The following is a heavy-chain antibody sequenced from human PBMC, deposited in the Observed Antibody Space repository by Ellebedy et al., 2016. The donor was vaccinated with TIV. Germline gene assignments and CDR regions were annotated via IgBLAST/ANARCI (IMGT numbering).Heavy chain of an antibody. CDR1: GDSINSYY. V-gene: IGHV4-59*08. CDR3: ARAISPTTPGNWFDP. Sequence: MPSETLSLTCTVSGDSINSYYWSWIRQPPGKGLEWIGYIYYSGSTKYNPSLKSRVTISVDTSKNQFSLKLSSVTAADTAVYYCARAISPTTPGNWFDPWGQGTLVTVSS. D-gene: IGHD4-17*01. J-gene: IGHJ5*02. CDR2: IYYSGST.